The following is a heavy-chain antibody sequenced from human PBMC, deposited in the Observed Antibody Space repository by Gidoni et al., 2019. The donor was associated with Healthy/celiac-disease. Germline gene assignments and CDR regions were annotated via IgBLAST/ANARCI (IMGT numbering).Heavy chain of an antibody. Sequence: EVQLLESGGGLVQPGGSLRRFGAASGFTLSSYAMSWVRHATGKGLDWVSAISGSGGSTYYAGSVKGRFTISRDNSKNTLYLQMNSLRAEDTAVYYCAKEETLLWFGIIYYWGQGTLVTVSS. J-gene: IGHJ4*02. CDR1: GFTLSSYA. D-gene: IGHD3-10*01. CDR2: ISGSGGST. CDR3: AKEETLLWFGIIYY. V-gene: IGHV3-23*01.